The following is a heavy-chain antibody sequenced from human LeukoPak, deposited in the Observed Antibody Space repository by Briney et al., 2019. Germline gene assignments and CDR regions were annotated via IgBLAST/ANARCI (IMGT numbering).Heavy chain of an antibody. J-gene: IGHJ4*02. D-gene: IGHD3-10*01. Sequence: GGSLRLSCAASGFPFSSYAMNWVRQAPGKGLEWVSVISGSGGSTYYADSVKGRFTISRDNSKNTLYLQMNSLRAEDTAIYYRAKGSMVRGDWDYWGQGTLVTVSS. CDR3: AKGSMVRGDWDY. V-gene: IGHV3-23*01. CDR2: ISGSGGST. CDR1: GFPFSSYA.